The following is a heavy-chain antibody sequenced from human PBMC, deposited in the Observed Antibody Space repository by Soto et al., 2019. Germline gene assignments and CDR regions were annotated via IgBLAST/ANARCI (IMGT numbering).Heavy chain of an antibody. CDR1: GFTFSSYA. Sequence: PGGSLRLSCAASGFTFSSYAMSWVRQAPGQGLEWVSAVSGSGGRTYYADSVKGRFTISRDNSKNTLYLQMNSLRAEDTAVYYYAKDLSYDSSGPFDYWGQGTLVTVSS. CDR3: AKDLSYDSSGPFDY. D-gene: IGHD3-22*01. V-gene: IGHV3-23*01. CDR2: VSGSGGRT. J-gene: IGHJ4*02.